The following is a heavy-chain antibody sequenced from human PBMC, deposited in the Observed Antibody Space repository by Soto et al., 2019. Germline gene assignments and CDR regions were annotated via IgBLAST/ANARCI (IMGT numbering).Heavy chain of an antibody. J-gene: IGHJ6*02. CDR3: ATITPGHNLCYFSGLDV. Sequence: QVRLVESGGGVVEPGRALRLSCVASGFTFGTYAIHWVRQAPDKGLQWVALISYEGSNTYDADSVKGRFSSSRDNSKNPLALTMNPLRPEDAAVHYCATITPGHNLCYFSGLDVWAQGTLVIVSS. V-gene: IGHV3-30-3*01. D-gene: IGHD1-1*01. CDR1: GFTFGTYA. CDR2: ISYEGSNT.